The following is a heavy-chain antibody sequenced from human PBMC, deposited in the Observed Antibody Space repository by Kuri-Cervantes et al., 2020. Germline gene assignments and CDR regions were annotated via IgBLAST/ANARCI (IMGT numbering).Heavy chain of an antibody. J-gene: IGHJ4*02. V-gene: IGHV1-8*01. CDR3: AREKYYDILTGLETTYYFDY. Sequence: ASVKVSCKASGYTFTSYDINWVRQATGQGLEWMGWMNPNSGNTGYAQKFQGRVTMTRNTSISTAYMELRSLRSDDTAVYYCAREKYYDILTGLETTYYFDYWGQGTLVTVSS. D-gene: IGHD3-9*01. CDR2: MNPNSGNT. CDR1: GYTFTSYD.